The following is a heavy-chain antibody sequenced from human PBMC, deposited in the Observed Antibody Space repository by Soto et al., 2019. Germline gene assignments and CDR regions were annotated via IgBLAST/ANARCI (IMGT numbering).Heavy chain of an antibody. CDR1: GGSISSGGYY. CDR3: ARAFSRDYYYMDV. J-gene: IGHJ6*03. Sequence: LSLTCTVSGGSISSGGYYWSWIRQHPGKGLEWIGYIYYSGSTYYNPSLKSRVTISVDTSKNQFSLKLSSVTAADTAVYYCARAFSRDYYYMDVWAKGTKVTVSS. CDR2: IYYSGST. V-gene: IGHV4-31*03.